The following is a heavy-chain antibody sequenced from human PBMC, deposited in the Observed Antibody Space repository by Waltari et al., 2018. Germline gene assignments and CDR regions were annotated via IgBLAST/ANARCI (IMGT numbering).Heavy chain of an antibody. CDR3: ARDRNTDSSGSYDYYYMDV. CDR2: LHTSWST. Sequence: QVQLQESGPGLVKPSETLSPTCTVYGGSISSFDWSWIRQPAGKGLEWIGRLHTSWSTNYSPSLKSRVTMSVDPSKNQFSLKLSSVTAADTAVYYCARDRNTDSSGSYDYYYMDVWGKGTTVTISS. J-gene: IGHJ6*03. V-gene: IGHV4-4*07. CDR1: GGSISSFD. D-gene: IGHD3-22*01.